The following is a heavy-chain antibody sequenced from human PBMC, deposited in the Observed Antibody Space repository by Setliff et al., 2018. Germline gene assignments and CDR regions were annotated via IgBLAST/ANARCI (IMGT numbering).Heavy chain of an antibody. CDR2: ISSSSSTI. CDR3: ARDLHWGFDY. V-gene: IGHV3-48*01. CDR1: GFTFSSYS. J-gene: IGHJ4*02. D-gene: IGHD7-27*01. Sequence: SLRLSCAASGFTFSSYSMNWVRQAPGKGLEWVSYISSSSSTIYYADSVEGRFTISRDNAKNSLYLQMNSLRAEDTAVYYCARDLHWGFDYWGLGTLVTVSS.